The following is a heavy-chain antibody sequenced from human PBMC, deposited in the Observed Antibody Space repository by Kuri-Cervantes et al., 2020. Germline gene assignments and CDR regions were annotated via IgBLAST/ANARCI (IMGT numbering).Heavy chain of an antibody. Sequence: SVKVSCKASGGTFSSYAISWVRQAPGQGLEWMGGIIPIFGTANYAQKFQGRVTMTRDTSISTAYMELSRLRSDDTAVYYCARVDDPNVDSGQHVLSYWGQGTLVTVSS. J-gene: IGHJ4*02. CDR2: IIPIFGTA. D-gene: IGHD3-10*01. CDR3: ARVDDPNVDSGQHVLSY. CDR1: GGTFSSYA. V-gene: IGHV1-69*05.